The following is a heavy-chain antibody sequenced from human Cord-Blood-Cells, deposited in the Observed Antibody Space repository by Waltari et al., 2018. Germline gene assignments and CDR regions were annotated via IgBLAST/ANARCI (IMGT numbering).Heavy chain of an antibody. CDR2: IYHSGST. V-gene: IGHV4-38-2*01. CDR1: GYSISSGYY. D-gene: IGHD1-26*01. J-gene: IGHJ4*02. CDR3: ARVGRGSFDY. Sequence: QVQLQESGPGLVKPSETLSLTCAVSGYSISSGYYWGWIRQPPGKGLEWIGSIYHSGSTYYNPSLKRRVTISVDTSKNQFSLKLSSVTAADTAVYYCARVGRGSFDYWGQGTLVTVSS.